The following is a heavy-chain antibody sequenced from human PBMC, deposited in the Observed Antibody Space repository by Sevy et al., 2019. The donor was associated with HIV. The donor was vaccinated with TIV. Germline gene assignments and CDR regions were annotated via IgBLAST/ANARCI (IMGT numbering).Heavy chain of an antibody. Sequence: GGSLRLSCAASGFTFSSYEMNWVRQAPGKGLEWISYISSSGSTIYYADSLKGRFPISIDNAKNSLYLQMNSLRAEDTAVYYWARSEYGSGRFWGQGTLVTVSS. V-gene: IGHV3-48*03. CDR2: ISSSGSTI. J-gene: IGHJ4*02. CDR1: GFTFSSYE. D-gene: IGHD3-10*01. CDR3: ARSEYGSGRF.